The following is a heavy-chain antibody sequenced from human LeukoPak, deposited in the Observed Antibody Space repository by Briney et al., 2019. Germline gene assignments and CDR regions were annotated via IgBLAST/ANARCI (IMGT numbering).Heavy chain of an antibody. Sequence: GGSLRLSCAASGFSFSSYAMSWVRQAPGKGLKWVSSISGSGGSTYYADSVKGRFTISRDNSKNTLYLQMNSLRAEDTAVYYCAKDTSVGAFDIWGQGTMVTVSS. CDR2: ISGSGGST. D-gene: IGHD5/OR15-5a*01. J-gene: IGHJ3*02. CDR1: GFSFSSYA. CDR3: AKDTSVGAFDI. V-gene: IGHV3-23*01.